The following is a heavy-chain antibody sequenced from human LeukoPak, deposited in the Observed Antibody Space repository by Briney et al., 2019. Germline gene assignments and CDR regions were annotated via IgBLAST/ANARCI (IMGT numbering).Heavy chain of an antibody. V-gene: IGHV3-53*01. CDR3: ARVKGSSWPAFDY. D-gene: IGHD6-13*01. J-gene: IGHJ4*01. CDR1: GFIVSSNY. CDR2: IYSGGST. Sequence: GGSLRLSCAASGFIVSSNYMSWVRQAPGKGLEWVSVIYSGGSTYYADSVKGRFTISRDNSKNTLYLQMNSLRAEDTAVYYRARVKGSSWPAFDYWGHGTLVTVSS.